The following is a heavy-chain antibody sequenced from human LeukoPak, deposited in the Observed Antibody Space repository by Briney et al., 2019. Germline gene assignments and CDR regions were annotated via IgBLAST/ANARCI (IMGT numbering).Heavy chain of an antibody. D-gene: IGHD2-2*01. Sequence: GGSLRLSCAASGFTFDDYGMSWVRQAPGKGLEWVSGINWNGGSTGYADSVKGRFTISRDNAKNSLYLQMNSLRAEDTALYYCARGWGAYCSSTSCSNDAFDIWGQGTMVTVSS. J-gene: IGHJ3*02. CDR1: GFTFDDYG. CDR2: INWNGGST. V-gene: IGHV3-20*04. CDR3: ARGWGAYCSSTSCSNDAFDI.